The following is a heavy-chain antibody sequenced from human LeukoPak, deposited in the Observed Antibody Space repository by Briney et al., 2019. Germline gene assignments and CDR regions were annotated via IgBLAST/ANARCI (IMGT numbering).Heavy chain of an antibody. CDR3: ARHVSAYYDILTGPDLVIDY. Sequence: SETLSLTSTVSGGSISSSSYYWGWIRQPPGKGLEWIGSIYYSGSTYYNPSLKSRVTISVDTSKNQFSLKLSSVTAADTAVYYCARHVSAYYDILTGPDLVIDYWGQGTLVTVSS. CDR2: IYYSGST. J-gene: IGHJ4*02. D-gene: IGHD3-9*01. CDR1: GGSISSSSYY. V-gene: IGHV4-39*01.